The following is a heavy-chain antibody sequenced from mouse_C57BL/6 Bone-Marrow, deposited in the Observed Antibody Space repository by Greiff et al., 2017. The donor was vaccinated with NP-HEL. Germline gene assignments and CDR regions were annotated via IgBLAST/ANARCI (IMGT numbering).Heavy chain of an antibody. CDR1: GFTFSDAW. J-gene: IGHJ2*01. Sequence: EVQGVESGGGLVQPGGSMKLSCAASGFTFSDAWMDWVRQSPEKGLEWVAEIRNKANNHATYYAESVKGRFTISRDDSKSSVYLQMNSLRAEDTGIYYCTRKGPRSYFDYWGQGTTLTVSS. CDR3: TRKGPRSYFDY. V-gene: IGHV6-6*01. CDR2: IRNKANNHAT.